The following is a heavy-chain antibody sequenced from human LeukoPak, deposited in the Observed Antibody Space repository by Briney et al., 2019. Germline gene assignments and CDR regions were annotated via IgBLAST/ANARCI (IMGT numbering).Heavy chain of an antibody. CDR3: AADSTPMVRGIIIAFAY. V-gene: IGHV1-58*01. D-gene: IGHD3-10*01. J-gene: IGHJ4*02. Sequence: ASVKVSCKASGFTFSGSAVQWVRQARGQRLEWLGWIIVDSGNTHYVQKLQERVTITRDMSTNTAYMELSSLTSEDTAVYYCAADSTPMVRGIIIAFAYWGQGTLVTVSS. CDR1: GFTFSGSA. CDR2: IIVDSGNT.